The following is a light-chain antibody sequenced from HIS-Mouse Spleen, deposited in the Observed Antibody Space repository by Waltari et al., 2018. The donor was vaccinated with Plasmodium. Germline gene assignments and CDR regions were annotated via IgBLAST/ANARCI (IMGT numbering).Light chain of an antibody. CDR2: DVS. Sequence: QSALTQPPSASRSPGQSVTISCTGTSSDVGGYNYVPWYQQHPGKAPKLMIYDVSKRPSGVPDRFSGSKSGNTASLTVSGLQAEDEADYYCSSYAGSNNLVFGGGTKLTVL. V-gene: IGLV2-8*01. J-gene: IGLJ2*01. CDR1: SSDVGGYNY. CDR3: SSYAGSNNLV.